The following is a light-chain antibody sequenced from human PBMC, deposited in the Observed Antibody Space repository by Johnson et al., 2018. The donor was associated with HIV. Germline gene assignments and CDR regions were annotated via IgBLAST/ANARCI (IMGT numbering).Light chain of an antibody. V-gene: IGLV1-51*01. CDR1: SSNIGNNY. J-gene: IGLJ1*01. CDR3: GTWDSSLSGV. Sequence: QSALTQPPSVSAAPGQKVSISCSGSSSNIGNNYVSWYQQLPGTAPKLLIYDNNKRPSGIPDRFSGSKSGTSATLGITGLQTGDEADYYCGTWDSSLSGVFGTGTAVTV. CDR2: DNN.